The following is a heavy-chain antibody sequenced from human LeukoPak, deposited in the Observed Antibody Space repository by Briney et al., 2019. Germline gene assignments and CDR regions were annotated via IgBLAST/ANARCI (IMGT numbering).Heavy chain of an antibody. CDR1: NGSVGSGGYS. CDR2: VDHSGAT. Sequence: RPSETLSLTCTVSNGSVGSGGYSWRWIRQPPGKGLEWIGYVDHSGATYYHPSLKSRISIPMDRSKNQFSLRLRSVTAADTAVYFCASSHCGGDCFSSVAFDFWGHGTMVTVSS. CDR3: ASSHCGGDCFSSVAFDF. D-gene: IGHD2-21*02. J-gene: IGHJ3*01. V-gene: IGHV4-30-2*01.